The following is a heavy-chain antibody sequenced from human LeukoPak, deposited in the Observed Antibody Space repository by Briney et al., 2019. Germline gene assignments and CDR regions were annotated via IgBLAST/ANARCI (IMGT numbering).Heavy chain of an antibody. CDR3: AGETDAFDY. J-gene: IGHJ4*02. V-gene: IGHV1-46*03. Sequence: ASVKVSCKASGHTFTGNFVHWVRQAPGQGLEWMAVLNPSDGDTTYAQKFQGRITMTRDTSTGTVYMELSSLRSEDTAVYYCAGETDAFDYWGQGTLVTVSS. CDR1: GHTFTGNF. CDR2: LNPSDGDT.